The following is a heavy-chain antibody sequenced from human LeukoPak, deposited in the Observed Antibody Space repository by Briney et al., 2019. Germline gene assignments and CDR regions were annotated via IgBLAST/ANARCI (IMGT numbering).Heavy chain of an antibody. V-gene: IGHV1-2*02. Sequence: ASVKVSCKASGYTFTGYYMHWVRQAPGQGLEWMGWINPSSGVTNYAQKFQGRVTMTRDTSISTAYMELSRLRSDDTAVYYCARASDVLRYFDWLFYDYWGQGTLVTVSS. CDR3: ARASDVLRYFDWLFYDY. J-gene: IGHJ4*02. D-gene: IGHD3-9*01. CDR1: GYTFTGYY. CDR2: INPSSGVT.